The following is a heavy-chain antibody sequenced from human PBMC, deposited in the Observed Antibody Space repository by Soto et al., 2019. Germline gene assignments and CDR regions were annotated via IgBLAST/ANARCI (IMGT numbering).Heavy chain of an antibody. CDR3: AKNQGVELVPLATVDWFDP. CDR1: GFIFENFG. V-gene: IGHV3-23*01. Sequence: GGSLRISCAASGFIFENFGMSWVRQAPGKGLEWISSISGSGFKKYYADSVKGRFTISRDNSKSTVYLELNNLSAEDTAVYHCAKNQGVELVPLATVDWFDPWGQGSVVTVSS. CDR2: ISGSGFKK. D-gene: IGHD1-26*01. J-gene: IGHJ5*02.